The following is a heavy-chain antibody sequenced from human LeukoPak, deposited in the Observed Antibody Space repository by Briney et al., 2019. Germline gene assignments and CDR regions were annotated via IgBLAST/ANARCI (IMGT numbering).Heavy chain of an antibody. CDR1: ELSFSSYA. CDR3: ARDRPRSRYYDSSGRDY. D-gene: IGHD3-22*01. J-gene: IGHJ4*02. Sequence: GGSLRLSCAASELSFSSYAMSWVRQAPGKGLEWVSVIYSGGSTYYADSVKGRFTISRDNSKNTLYLQMNSLRAEDTAVYYCARDRPRSRYYDSSGRDYWGQGTLVTVSS. V-gene: IGHV3-66*01. CDR2: IYSGGST.